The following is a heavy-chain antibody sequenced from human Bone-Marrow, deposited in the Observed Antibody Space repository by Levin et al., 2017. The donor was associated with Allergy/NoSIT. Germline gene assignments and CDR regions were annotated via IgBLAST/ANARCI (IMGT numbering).Heavy chain of an antibody. CDR2: IYNSDST. V-gene: IGHV4-30-2*01. CDR1: GGSVDSGAYS. CDR3: ARGGGYCDDRSCYFDF. Sequence: PSETLSLTCDVSGGSVDSGAYSWSWIRQAPGKGLEWIGNIYNSDSTHYRPSLRGRVTISVDRPKNQFSLRLSSVTAADTAVYFCARGGGYCDDRSCYFDFWGRGILVAVSS. J-gene: IGHJ4*02. D-gene: IGHD2-15*01.